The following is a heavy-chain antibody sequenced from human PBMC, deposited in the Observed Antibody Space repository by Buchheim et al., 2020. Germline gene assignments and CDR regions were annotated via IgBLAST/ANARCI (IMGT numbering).Heavy chain of an antibody. CDR1: GLTFSSRS. Sequence: EVHLVESGGGLVQPGGSLRLSCTISGLTFSSRSMTWVRQAPGMGLEWVATIREDGSDTFYGDSVKGRFAVSRDNAKNSLYLQMNSLRVEDTAVYYCASDASGWSRDYWGQGTL. CDR3: ASDASGWSRDY. CDR2: IREDGSDT. V-gene: IGHV3-7*01. D-gene: IGHD6-19*01. J-gene: IGHJ4*02.